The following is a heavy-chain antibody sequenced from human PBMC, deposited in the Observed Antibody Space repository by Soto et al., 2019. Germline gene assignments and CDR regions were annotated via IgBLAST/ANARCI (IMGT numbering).Heavy chain of an antibody. J-gene: IGHJ4*02. CDR3: ARERPNYYGSGSFESFDY. CDR1: GGTFSSYA. V-gene: IGHV1-69*13. CDR2: IIPIFGTA. Sequence: GXSVKVSCKASGGTFSSYAISWVRQAPVQGLEWMGGIIPIFGTANYAQKFQGRVTITADESTSTAYMELSSLRSEDTAVYYCARERPNYYGSGSFESFDYWGQGTLVTVSS. D-gene: IGHD3-10*01.